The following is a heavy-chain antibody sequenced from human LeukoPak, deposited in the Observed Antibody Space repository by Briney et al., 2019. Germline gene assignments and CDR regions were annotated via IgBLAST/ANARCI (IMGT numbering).Heavy chain of an antibody. CDR3: ARGGGTTFDP. V-gene: IGHV4-59*10. J-gene: IGHJ5*02. CDR1: GGSFSSYY. CDR2: IYTSGST. D-gene: IGHD1-7*01. Sequence: PETLSLTCDVYGGSFSSYYWSWIRQPAGKGLEWIGRIYTSGSTNYNPSLKSRVTMSVDTSKNQFSLKLSSVTAADTAVYYCARGGGTTFDPWGQGTLVTVSS.